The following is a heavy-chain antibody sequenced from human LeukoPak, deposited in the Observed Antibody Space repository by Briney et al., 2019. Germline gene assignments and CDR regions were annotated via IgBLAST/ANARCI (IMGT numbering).Heavy chain of an antibody. CDR2: ISYDGSNK. V-gene: IGHV3-30-3*01. J-gene: IGHJ5*02. Sequence: GGSLRLSCAASGFTFSSYAMHWVRQAPGKGLEWVAVISYDGSNKYYADSVKGRFTISRDDAKNTLYLQMNSLRAEDTAVYYYVRGGASTWSWGQGTLVTVSS. CDR1: GFTFSSYA. CDR3: VRGGASTWS. D-gene: IGHD2-15*01.